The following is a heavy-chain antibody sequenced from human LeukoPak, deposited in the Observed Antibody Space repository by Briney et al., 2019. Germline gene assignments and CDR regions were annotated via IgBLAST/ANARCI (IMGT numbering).Heavy chain of an antibody. V-gene: IGHV1-24*01. D-gene: IGHD3-3*01. CDR1: GYTLTELS. J-gene: IGHJ6*02. CDR3: ATAVSFGLYGMDV. CDR2: FDPEDDEI. Sequence: ASVKVSCKVSGYTLTELSMHWVRPAPGKGLEWMGGFDPEDDEIIYAQKFQGRVTMTEDTSTDTAYMELSSLRSEDTAVYYCATAVSFGLYGMDVWGQGTTVTVSS.